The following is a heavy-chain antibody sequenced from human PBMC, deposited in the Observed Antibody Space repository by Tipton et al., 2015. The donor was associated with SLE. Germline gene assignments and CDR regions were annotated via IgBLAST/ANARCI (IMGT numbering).Heavy chain of an antibody. CDR3: ARGRPPYYYGMDV. J-gene: IGHJ6*02. CDR1: GGSFSGYY. CDR2: INHSGST. V-gene: IGHV4-34*01. Sequence: TLSLTCAVYGGSFSGYYWTWIRQPPGKGLEWIGEINHSGSTNYNPSLKSRVTISIATSKNRFSLRLSSVTAADTAVYYCARGRPPYYYGMDVWGQGTTVTVSS.